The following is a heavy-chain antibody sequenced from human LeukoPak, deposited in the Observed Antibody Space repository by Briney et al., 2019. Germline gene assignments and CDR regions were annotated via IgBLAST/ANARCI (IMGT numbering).Heavy chain of an antibody. CDR2: VSYSGST. J-gene: IGHJ6*02. D-gene: IGHD4-17*01. V-gene: IGHV4-59*01. Sequence: SETLSLTCTVSGASINSYYWSWIRQPPGKGLEWIGCVSYSGSTDYNPALKSRVTISEDTSKSQVSLKLSSVTAADTAVYFCARGKFGDFEDWGQGTTVTVSS. CDR1: GASINSYY. CDR3: ARGKFGDFED.